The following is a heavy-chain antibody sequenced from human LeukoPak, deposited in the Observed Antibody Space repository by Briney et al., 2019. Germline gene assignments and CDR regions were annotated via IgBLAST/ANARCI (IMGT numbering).Heavy chain of an antibody. J-gene: IGHJ6*02. V-gene: IGHV3-7*01. CDR2: IKQDGSEK. CDR1: GFTFSSYW. Sequence: GGSLRLSCAASGFTFSSYWMSWVRQAPGKGLEWVANIKQDGSEKYYVDSVKGRFTISRDNAKNSLYLQMNSLRAEDTAVYYCAREQLVVVPAAMPHYYYYGMDVWGQGTTVTVSS. D-gene: IGHD2-2*01. CDR3: AREQLVVVPAAMPHYYYYGMDV.